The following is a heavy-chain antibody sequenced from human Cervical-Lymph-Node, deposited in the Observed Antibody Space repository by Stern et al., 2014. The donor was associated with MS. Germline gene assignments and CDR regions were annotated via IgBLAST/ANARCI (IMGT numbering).Heavy chain of an antibody. J-gene: IGHJ4*02. CDR2: ISWNSGSI. CDR1: GFTFDDYA. D-gene: IGHD3-16*01. CDR3: AKKGDPQHYFDY. V-gene: IGHV3-9*01. Sequence: VQLVESGGGLVQPGRSLRLSCAASGFTFDDYAMHWVRQAPGKGLEWVSGISWNSGSIGYVDSVKGRFTISRDNAKNSLYLQMNSLRAEDTALYYCAKKGDPQHYFDYWGQGTLVTVSS.